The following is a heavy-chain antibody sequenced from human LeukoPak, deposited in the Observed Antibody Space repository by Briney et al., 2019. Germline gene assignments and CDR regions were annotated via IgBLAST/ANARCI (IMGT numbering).Heavy chain of an antibody. CDR1: EFTFSSYA. CDR2: ISGSGGST. D-gene: IGHD1-26*01. Sequence: GGSLRLSCAASEFTFSSYAMSWVRQAPGKGLEWLSAISGSGGSTYYADSVKGRFTISRDNSKKTLYLEMNNLRAEDTAVYYRAKVKGAHLSRDDYWGQGTLVTVSS. J-gene: IGHJ4*02. CDR3: AKVKGAHLSRDDY. V-gene: IGHV3-23*01.